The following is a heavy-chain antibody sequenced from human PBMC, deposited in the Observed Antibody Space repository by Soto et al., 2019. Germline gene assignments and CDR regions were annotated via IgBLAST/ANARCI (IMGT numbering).Heavy chain of an antibody. Sequence: EVQLEESGGGLVQPGGSLRLSCAASGFTFSSYEMNWVHQVPGKGLQWVSYIGTSETIRYYADSVKGRFTISRDNAKNSLYLQMNSLRAEDTAIYSCARETLTLFGGVRDNVYYGMDVWGPGTTVTVSS. CDR2: IGTSETIR. J-gene: IGHJ6*02. D-gene: IGHD3-3*01. V-gene: IGHV3-48*03. CDR1: GFTFSSYE. CDR3: ARETLTLFGGVRDNVYYGMDV.